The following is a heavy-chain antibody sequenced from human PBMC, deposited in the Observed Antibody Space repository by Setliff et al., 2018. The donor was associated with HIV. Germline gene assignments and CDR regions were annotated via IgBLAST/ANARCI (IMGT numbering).Heavy chain of an antibody. CDR2: IGGSGGST. J-gene: IGHJ4*02. D-gene: IGHD2-21*02. V-gene: IGHV3-23*01. CDR1: GFSFSSYA. Sequence: LSLTCAANGFSFSSYAMSWVRQAPGKGLEWVSGIGGSGGSTYYADSVKGRFTISRDNAKNSLFLQMNSLRAEDTALYYCARGLVVVTAIQSIRAPIDYWGQGTLVTVSS. CDR3: ARGLVVVTAIQSIRAPIDY.